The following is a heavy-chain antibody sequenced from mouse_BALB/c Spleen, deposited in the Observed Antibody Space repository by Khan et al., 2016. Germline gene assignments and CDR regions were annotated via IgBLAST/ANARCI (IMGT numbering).Heavy chain of an antibody. CDR1: GYTFCNYW. CDR2: ILPRSGST. J-gene: IGHJ2*02. V-gene: IGHV1-9*01. CDR3: ARTDRRGYFDY. Sequence: VQLQESGAELMKPGASVKISCKATGYTFCNYWIEWVKQRPGHGLEWIGEILPRSGSTNFNENFKGKATFTADTSSNTAYMQLSSLTSEDSAVYYGARTDRRGYFDYWGQGSSLTVSS.